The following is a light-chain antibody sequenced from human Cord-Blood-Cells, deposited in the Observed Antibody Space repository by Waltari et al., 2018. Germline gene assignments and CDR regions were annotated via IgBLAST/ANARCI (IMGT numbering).Light chain of an antibody. CDR3: CSYAGSSTWV. J-gene: IGLJ3*02. CDR1: SSHVGSYNL. Sequence: QSALTQPASVYGSPGQSITISCTGTSSHVGSYNLVSWYQQHPGKAPKLMIYEGSKRPSGVSNRFSGSKSGNTASLTISGLQAEDEADYYCCSYAGSSTWVFGGGTKLTVL. CDR2: EGS. V-gene: IGLV2-23*01.